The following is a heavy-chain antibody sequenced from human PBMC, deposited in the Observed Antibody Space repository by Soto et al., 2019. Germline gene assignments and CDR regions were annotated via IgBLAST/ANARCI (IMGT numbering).Heavy chain of an antibody. V-gene: IGHV1-69*01. CDR3: ARQFDYESSGYYYAY. CDR1: GGTFSRYA. Sequence: QVQLVQSGAEVKKPGSSVKVSCKASGGTFSRYAIGWVRQAPGQGLEWMGGIIPMFGTPYYAQKFQGRVSISADESTSTAYMELSSLRSEDMAVYYCARQFDYESSGYYYAYWGQGTLVTGSS. CDR2: IIPMFGTP. J-gene: IGHJ4*02. D-gene: IGHD3-22*01.